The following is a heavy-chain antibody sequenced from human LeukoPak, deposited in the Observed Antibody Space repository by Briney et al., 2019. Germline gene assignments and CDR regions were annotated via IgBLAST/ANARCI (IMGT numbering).Heavy chain of an antibody. CDR3: AREGTCGSGGHYHYYMDV. CDR2: IRSSVTTI. Sequence: PGGSLRLSCVDSGFTFSSYCMNWVRQAPGKGLEGVSYIRSSVTTISSADSVKGRFTSSRDNAKTSLYLQMNRLRAEDTAVYYCAREGTCGSGGHYHYYMDVWGRGTTVTVSS. V-gene: IGHV3-48*01. J-gene: IGHJ6*03. CDR1: GFTFSSYC. D-gene: IGHD3-10*01.